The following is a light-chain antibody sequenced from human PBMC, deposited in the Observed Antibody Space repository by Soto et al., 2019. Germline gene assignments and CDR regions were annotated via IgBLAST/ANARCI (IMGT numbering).Light chain of an antibody. CDR1: QSVSSNY. J-gene: IGKJ2*01. Sequence: EIVLTQSPGTLSLSPGERATLSCRASQSVSSNYLAWYQQKPGQAPRLLIYGASNRATGIPDTFSGSGSGADFTLTITRLEPEDFAVYYCQQYGGSPLYTFGQGTKLQIK. CDR2: GAS. CDR3: QQYGGSPLYT. V-gene: IGKV3-20*01.